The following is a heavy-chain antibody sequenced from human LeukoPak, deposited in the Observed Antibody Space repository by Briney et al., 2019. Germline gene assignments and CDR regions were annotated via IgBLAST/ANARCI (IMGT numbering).Heavy chain of an antibody. Sequence: SETLSLTCTVSGGSISSYYWTWIRQFAGKGLEWIGRIYTSGSTNYNPSLKSRVTMSVDTSKNQFSLKLSSVTAADTAVYYCAREGVAHSSFPRWGQGTLVTVSS. CDR2: IYTSGST. CDR3: AREGVAHSSFPR. V-gene: IGHV4-4*07. J-gene: IGHJ4*02. CDR1: GGSISSYY. D-gene: IGHD3-22*01.